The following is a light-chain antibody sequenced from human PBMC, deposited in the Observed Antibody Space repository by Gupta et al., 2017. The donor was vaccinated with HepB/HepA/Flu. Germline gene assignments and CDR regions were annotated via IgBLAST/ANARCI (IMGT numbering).Light chain of an antibody. CDR1: QSFTSGY. CDR3: QHYDYSIPLS. CDR2: GAS. Sequence: EIVLTQSPGTLSLSPGERATLSCRASQSFTSGYLAWYQQKPGQAPRLLIYGASSRATDTPDRFSGSGSGTDFTLTISRLEPEDFAVYYCQHYDYSIPLSFGGGTKVEMK. V-gene: IGKV3-20*01. J-gene: IGKJ4*01.